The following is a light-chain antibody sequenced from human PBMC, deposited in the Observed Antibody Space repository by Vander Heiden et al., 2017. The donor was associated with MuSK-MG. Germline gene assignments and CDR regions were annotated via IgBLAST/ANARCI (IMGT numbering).Light chain of an antibody. J-gene: IGKJ1*01. CDR3: QQDNTYWT. CDR1: QSISSW. CDR2: DAS. V-gene: IGKV1-5*01. Sequence: DIQMTQSPSTLSASVGDRVTITCRASQSISSWLAWYQKKPGKAPKLLIYDASSLESGVPSRFSGSGSGTEFTLTISSLQPDDSATYYCQQDNTYWTFGQGTRVEIK.